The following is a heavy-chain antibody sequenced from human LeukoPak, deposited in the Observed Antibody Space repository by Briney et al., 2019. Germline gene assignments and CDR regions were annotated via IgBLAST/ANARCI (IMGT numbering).Heavy chain of an antibody. V-gene: IGHV6-1*01. CDR3: AREDYYDTSGYSFDF. D-gene: IGHD3-22*01. CDR1: GDSVSNNNAA. Sequence: SQTLSLTCAISGDSVSNNNAAWNWIRQSPSRGLEWLGRTYYRSKWYSDYALSVKSRITINPDTSKNHFSLQLNSVTPEDTAVYYCAREDYYDTSGYSFDFWGQGNLVTVSS. J-gene: IGHJ4*02. CDR2: TYYRSKWYS.